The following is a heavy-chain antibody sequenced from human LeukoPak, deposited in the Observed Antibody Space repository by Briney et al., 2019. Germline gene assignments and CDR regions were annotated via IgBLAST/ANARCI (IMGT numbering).Heavy chain of an antibody. V-gene: IGHV4-4*07. CDR1: GGSISNYY. J-gene: IGHJ6*03. CDR2: IYTSGST. D-gene: IGHD6-6*01. Sequence: SETLSLTCTVSGGSISNYYWSWIRQPAGKGLEWIGHIYTSGSTNYNPSLKSRVTMSVDTSKNQFSLKLSSVTAADTAVYYCARERSSPVYYYYYYMDVWGKGTTVTVSS. CDR3: ARERSSPVYYYYYYMDV.